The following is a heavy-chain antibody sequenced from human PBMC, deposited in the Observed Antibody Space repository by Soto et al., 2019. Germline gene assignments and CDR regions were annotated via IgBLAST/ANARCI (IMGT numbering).Heavy chain of an antibody. V-gene: IGHV1-69*12. Sequence: QVQLVQSGAEVKKPGTSVKVSCKASGGTFSSYAISWVRQGAGQGLEWMGGIIPSFGTANYAQKIQGRVAITADESTSTAYMELSSLRSEDTAVYYCARAMTTSRYFDLWGRGTLVTVSS. CDR3: ARAMTTSRYFDL. CDR1: GGTFSSYA. J-gene: IGHJ2*01. D-gene: IGHD3-16*01. CDR2: IIPSFGTA.